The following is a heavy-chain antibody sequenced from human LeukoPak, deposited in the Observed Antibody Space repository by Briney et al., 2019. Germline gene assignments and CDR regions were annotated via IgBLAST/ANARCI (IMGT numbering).Heavy chain of an antibody. CDR3: ARRRELLAFDI. J-gene: IGHJ3*02. Sequence: GGSLRLSCAASGFTFSSYSMNWVRQAPGKGLEWVSSISSSSSYIYYADSVKGRFSISRDNAKNSLYLQMNSLRAEDTAVYYCARRRELLAFDIWGQGTMVTVSS. CDR2: ISSSSSYI. V-gene: IGHV3-21*01. D-gene: IGHD1-26*01. CDR1: GFTFSSYS.